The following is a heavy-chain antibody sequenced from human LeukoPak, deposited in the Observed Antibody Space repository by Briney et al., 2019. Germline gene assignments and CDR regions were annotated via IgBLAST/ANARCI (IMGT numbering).Heavy chain of an antibody. V-gene: IGHV3-74*01. CDR1: GFTFSNSW. CDR2: INSDGRST. Sequence: GGSLRLSCAASGFTFSNSWMHWVRQAPGKGLVWVSRINSDGRSTVYADSVKGRFTISRDNAKNTLYLQMNSLRDEDTAVYYCARDRDYGYYFDYWGQGTLVTVSS. CDR3: ARDRDYGYYFDY. D-gene: IGHD4-17*01. J-gene: IGHJ4*02.